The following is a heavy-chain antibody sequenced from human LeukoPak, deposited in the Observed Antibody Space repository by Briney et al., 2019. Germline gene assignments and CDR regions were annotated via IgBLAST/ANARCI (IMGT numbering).Heavy chain of an antibody. J-gene: IGHJ4*02. CDR3: ARDRSYYSDTGTDY. CDR2: IYYSGST. Sequence: SETLSLTCTVSGGSISSYYWSWIRQPPGKGLEWIGYIYYSGSTNYCPSLWRRVTISVDTSRNQFSLRLSSVTAADTAVYYCARDRSYYSDTGTDYWGQGALVTVSS. D-gene: IGHD3-22*01. CDR1: GGSISSYY. V-gene: IGHV4-59*12.